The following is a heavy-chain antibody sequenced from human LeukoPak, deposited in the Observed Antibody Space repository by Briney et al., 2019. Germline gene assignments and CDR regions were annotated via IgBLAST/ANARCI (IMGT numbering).Heavy chain of an antibody. Sequence: GGSLRLSCAASGFTFSSYGMHWVRQAPGKGLEWVAVISYDGSNKYYADPVKGRFTISRDNFKSTLFLQVNSLRVEDTAVYYCAREGLTTSPNNALDIWGQGTTVTVLS. CDR2: ISYDGSNK. CDR3: AREGLTTSPNNALDI. V-gene: IGHV3-30*03. J-gene: IGHJ3*02. D-gene: IGHD1/OR15-1a*01. CDR1: GFTFSSYG.